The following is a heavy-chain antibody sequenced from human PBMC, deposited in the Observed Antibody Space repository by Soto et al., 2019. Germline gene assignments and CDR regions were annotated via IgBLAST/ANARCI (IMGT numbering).Heavy chain of an antibody. V-gene: IGHV5-51*01. CDR2: IYPGDSDI. CDR3: ARGRYYDFWSGYMHYYGLDV. CDR1: GYIFPNYW. Sequence: GESLKISCKGSGYIFPNYWIGWVRQMPGKGLEWMGIIYPGDSDIRYSPSFQRQVIISADNSISTAYLQWSSLQASDTAMYYCARGRYYDFWSGYMHYYGLDVWGQGTTVTVSS. J-gene: IGHJ6*02. D-gene: IGHD3-3*01.